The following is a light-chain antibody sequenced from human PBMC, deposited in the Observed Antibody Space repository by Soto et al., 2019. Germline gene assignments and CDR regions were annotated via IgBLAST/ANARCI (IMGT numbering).Light chain of an antibody. CDR1: QSVSSSF. CDR2: GAS. J-gene: IGKJ1*01. CDR3: QQYGSSRPWT. Sequence: EIVLTQSPGTLSLSPGERATLSCRASQSVSSSFLAWYQQKPRQAPRLLIYGASSRATGIPDRFSGSGSGTDFNLTISRLEPEDVEVYYCQQYGSSRPWTFGEGTKVEIK. V-gene: IGKV3-20*01.